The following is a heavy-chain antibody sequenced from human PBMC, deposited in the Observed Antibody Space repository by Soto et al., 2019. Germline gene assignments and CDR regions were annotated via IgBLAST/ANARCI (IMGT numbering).Heavy chain of an antibody. V-gene: IGHV1-69*13. D-gene: IGHD2-2*02. Sequence: GASVKVSCKASGGTFSSYAISWVRQAPGQGLEWMGGIIPIFGTANYAQKFQGRVTITADESTSTAYMELSSLRSEDTAVYYCARDLRYPRNWFDPWGQGTLVTVSS. J-gene: IGHJ5*02. CDR1: GGTFSSYA. CDR3: ARDLRYPRNWFDP. CDR2: IIPIFGTA.